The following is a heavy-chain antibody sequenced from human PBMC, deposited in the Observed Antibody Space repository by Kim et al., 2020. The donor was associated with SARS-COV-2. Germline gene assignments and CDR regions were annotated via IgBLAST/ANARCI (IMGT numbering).Heavy chain of an antibody. V-gene: IGHV4-39*07. D-gene: IGHD6-13*01. Sequence: YNPSLKRRGTISVDTSKNQFSLKLSSVTAADTAVYYCARHPIAAAAYFDYWGQGTLVTVSS. J-gene: IGHJ4*02. CDR3: ARHPIAAAAYFDY.